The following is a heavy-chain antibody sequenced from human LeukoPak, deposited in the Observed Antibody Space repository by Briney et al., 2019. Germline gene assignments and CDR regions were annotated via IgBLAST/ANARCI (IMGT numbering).Heavy chain of an antibody. CDR2: ISDDGSKK. CDR3: AKDSSSSNYYYGLDV. V-gene: IGHV3-30*02. Sequence: GGSLRLSCAASGFTFSSYGMHWVRQAPGQGLEWVSSISDDGSKKYYADSVKGRFTISRDNSKNTLSLQLNSLRGDDTGMYFCAKDSSSSNYYYGLDVWGQGTTVTVSS. J-gene: IGHJ6*02. D-gene: IGHD6-13*01. CDR1: GFTFSSYG.